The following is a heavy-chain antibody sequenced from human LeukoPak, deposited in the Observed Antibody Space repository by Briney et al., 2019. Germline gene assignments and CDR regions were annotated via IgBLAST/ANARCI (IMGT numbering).Heavy chain of an antibody. CDR3: AREYSGYYYYWFDP. Sequence: PSETLSLTCTVSGGSISSSSYYWGWIRQPPGKGLEWIGSIYYSGSTYYNPSLKSRVTMSVDTSKNQFSLKLSSVTAADTAVYYCAREYSGYYYYWFDPWGQGTLVTVSS. CDR1: GGSISSSSYY. CDR2: IYYSGST. V-gene: IGHV4-39*07. J-gene: IGHJ5*02. D-gene: IGHD3-22*01.